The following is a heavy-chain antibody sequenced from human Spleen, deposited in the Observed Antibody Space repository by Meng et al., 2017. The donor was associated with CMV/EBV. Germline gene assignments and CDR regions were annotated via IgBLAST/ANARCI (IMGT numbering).Heavy chain of an antibody. Sequence: SETLSLTCTVSGGAISSYYWSWIRQPPGKGLEWIGYIYYSGSTNYNPSLKSRVTISVDTSKNHFSLKLSSVTAADTAVYYCATAQRDFWSGYYIDYWGQGTLVTVSS. CDR1: GGAISSYY. CDR2: IYYSGST. D-gene: IGHD3-3*01. CDR3: ATAQRDFWSGYYIDY. J-gene: IGHJ4*02. V-gene: IGHV4-59*01.